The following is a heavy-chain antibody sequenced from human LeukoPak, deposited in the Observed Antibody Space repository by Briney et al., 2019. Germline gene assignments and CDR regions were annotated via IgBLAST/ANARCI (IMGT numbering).Heavy chain of an antibody. Sequence: GGSLRLSCAASGFTFSTYAMSWVRQAPGKGLEWVSAVSGSGASTYYADSVKGRFTISRDNSKDTLYLQMNSMRAEDTAVYYCAKPSYECSSTDYYPAYWGQGTLVTVSS. J-gene: IGHJ4*02. V-gene: IGHV3-23*01. D-gene: IGHD2-2*01. CDR2: VSGSGAST. CDR3: AKPSYECSSTDYYPAY. CDR1: GFTFSTYA.